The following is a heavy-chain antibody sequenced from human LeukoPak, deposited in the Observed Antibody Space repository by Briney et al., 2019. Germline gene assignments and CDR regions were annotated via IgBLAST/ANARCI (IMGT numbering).Heavy chain of an antibody. V-gene: IGHV4-4*09. D-gene: IGHD2-21*01. Sequence: PSETLSLTCTVSGVSMSAYQWSWVRQSPEKGLEWIGCINTKGETSYNPSLKSRITTSVDTSKSQFSLRLTSVTAADTAVYYCATSNDAKIAPFDHWGQGAPVTVSS. CDR2: INTKGET. CDR3: ATSNDAKIAPFDH. CDR1: GVSMSAYQ. J-gene: IGHJ4*02.